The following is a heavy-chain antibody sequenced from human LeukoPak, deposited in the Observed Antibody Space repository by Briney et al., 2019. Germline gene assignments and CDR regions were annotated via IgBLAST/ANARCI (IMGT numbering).Heavy chain of an antibody. CDR3: ARDRQYYYDSSGYYYVYYYYGMDV. Sequence: ASVKVSCKASGYTFTSYGISWVRQAPGQGLEWMGWISAYNGNTNYAQKLQGRVTMTTDTSTSTAYMELRSLRSDDTAVCYCARDRQYYYDSSGYYYVYYYYGMDVWGQGTTVTVSS. J-gene: IGHJ6*02. CDR1: GYTFTSYG. V-gene: IGHV1-18*01. CDR2: ISAYNGNT. D-gene: IGHD3-22*01.